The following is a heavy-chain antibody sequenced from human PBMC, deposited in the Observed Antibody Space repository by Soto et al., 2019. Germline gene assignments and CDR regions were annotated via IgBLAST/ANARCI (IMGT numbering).Heavy chain of an antibody. CDR3: AKSGTYAGIAALYFDY. D-gene: IGHD6-6*01. CDR1: GFTFSSYA. V-gene: IGHV3-23*01. Sequence: PGGSLRLSCAASGFTFSSYAMSWVRQAPGKGLEWVSAISGSGGSTYYADSVKGRFTISRDNSKNTLYLQMNSLRAEDTAVYYCAKSGTYAGIAALYFDYWGQGTLVTVSS. J-gene: IGHJ4*02. CDR2: ISGSGGST.